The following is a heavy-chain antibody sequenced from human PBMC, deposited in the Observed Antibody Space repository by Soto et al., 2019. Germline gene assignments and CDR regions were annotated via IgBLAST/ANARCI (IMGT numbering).Heavy chain of an antibody. CDR2: IKQDGSEK. D-gene: IGHD2-2*01. J-gene: IGHJ4*02. Sequence: GGSLRLSCAASGFTFSSYWMSWVRQAPGKGLEWVANIKQDGSEKYYVDSVKGRFTISRDNAKNSLYLQMNSLRAEDTAVYYCARNGDCSSTSCYFFDYWGQGTLVTVSS. CDR1: GFTFSSYW. CDR3: ARNGDCSSTSCYFFDY. V-gene: IGHV3-7*01.